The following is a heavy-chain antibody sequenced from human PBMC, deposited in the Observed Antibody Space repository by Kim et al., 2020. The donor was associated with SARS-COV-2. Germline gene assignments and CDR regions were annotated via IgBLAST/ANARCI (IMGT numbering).Heavy chain of an antibody. J-gene: IGHJ4*02. V-gene: IGHV3-7*03. CDR3: ASDPSSSWYRSDY. D-gene: IGHD6-13*01. Sequence: YVDSVKGRFTISRDNAKNSLYLQMNSLRAEDTAVYYCASDPSSSWYRSDYWGQGTLVTVSS.